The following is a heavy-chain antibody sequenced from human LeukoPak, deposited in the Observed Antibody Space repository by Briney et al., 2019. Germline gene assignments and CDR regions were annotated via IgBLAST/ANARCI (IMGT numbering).Heavy chain of an antibody. CDR3: ARVSLYYDSSGYPDY. CDR1: GGSISSNSYY. Sequence: SETLSLTCTVSGGSISSNSYYWGWIRQPPGKGLEWIGCIYYSGSTYYNPSLKSRVTISVDTSKNQFSLKLSSVTAADTAVYYCARVSLYYDSSGYPDYWGQGTLVTVSS. J-gene: IGHJ4*02. V-gene: IGHV4-39*01. D-gene: IGHD3-22*01. CDR2: IYYSGST.